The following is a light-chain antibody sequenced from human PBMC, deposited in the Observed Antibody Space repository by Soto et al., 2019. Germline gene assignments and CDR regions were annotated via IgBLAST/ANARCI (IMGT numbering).Light chain of an antibody. V-gene: IGLV2-14*01. CDR2: DVS. CDR1: SSDDGGYNY. Sequence: QSALTQPASVSGSPGQSISISCTGTSSDDGGYNYVSWYQQHPGKAPKLMIYDVSNRPSGVSNRFSGSKSGNTASLTISGLQAEDEADYYCSSYTSSSTRLFGGGTKLTVL. CDR3: SSYTSSSTRL. J-gene: IGLJ3*02.